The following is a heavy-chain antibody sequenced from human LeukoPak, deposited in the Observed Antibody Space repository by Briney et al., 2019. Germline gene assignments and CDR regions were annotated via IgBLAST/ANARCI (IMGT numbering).Heavy chain of an antibody. CDR3: TTDPGWNNI. CDR1: GFTFNNAW. D-gene: IGHD1-1*01. V-gene: IGHV3-15*01. CDR2: IKRKGDGGTT. J-gene: IGHJ3*02. Sequence: PGGSLRLSCAASGFTFNNAWMNWVRQAPGKGPEWVGRIKRKGDGGTTDHAAPVKGRFTISRDDSKNTLYLQMNSLKTEDTAVYYCTTDPGWNNIWGQGTMVTVSS.